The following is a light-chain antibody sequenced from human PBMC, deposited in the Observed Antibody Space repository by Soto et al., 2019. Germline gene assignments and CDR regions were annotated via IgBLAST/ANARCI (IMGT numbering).Light chain of an antibody. CDR1: SSDIGHYNY. V-gene: IGLV2-14*01. CDR3: CSYTVSGIRV. J-gene: IGLJ1*01. Sequence: QSALTQPASVSGSPGQSITISCTGTSSDIGHYNYVSWYQQHPGKVPTLMIYEVTNRPSGLSNRFSGSKSGNTASLTISGLQAEDEADYYCCSYTVSGIRVFGTGTKVTVL. CDR2: EVT.